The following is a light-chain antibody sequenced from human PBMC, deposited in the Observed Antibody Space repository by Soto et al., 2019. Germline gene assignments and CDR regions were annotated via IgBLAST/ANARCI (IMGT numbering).Light chain of an antibody. J-gene: IGKJ2*01. CDR1: QSVSSSY. Sequence: EIVLTQSPGTLSLSPGERATLSCRASQSVSSSYLAWYQQKPGQAPRLLIYGASSRATAIPARFSGSESGTDFTLTISRLEPEDFAVYYCQQYGSSPPYTFGQGTKLEIK. V-gene: IGKV3-20*01. CDR2: GAS. CDR3: QQYGSSPPYT.